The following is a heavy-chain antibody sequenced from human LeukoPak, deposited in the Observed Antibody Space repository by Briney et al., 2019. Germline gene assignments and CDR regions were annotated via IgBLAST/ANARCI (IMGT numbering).Heavy chain of an antibody. V-gene: IGHV5-51*01. Sequence: GGSLRLSCKGSGYSFTSYWIGWLRQMPGKGLEWMGIIYPGDSDTRYSPSFQGQVTISADKSISTAYLQWSSLKASDTAMYYCARAYYDFWSGYSPLSDYWGQGTLVTVSS. CDR1: GYSFTSYW. D-gene: IGHD3-3*01. CDR3: ARAYYDFWSGYSPLSDY. J-gene: IGHJ4*02. CDR2: IYPGDSDT.